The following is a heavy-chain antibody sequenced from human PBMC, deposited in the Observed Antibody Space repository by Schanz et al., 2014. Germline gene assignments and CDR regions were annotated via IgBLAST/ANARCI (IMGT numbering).Heavy chain of an antibody. V-gene: IGHV3-23*01. CDR2: ISGSGDHT. D-gene: IGHD3-10*01. CDR1: GFTFRSYA. J-gene: IGHJ5*02. CDR3: ARAPPLVRGIAGWFGP. Sequence: EVQLLDSGGGLIQPGGSLRLSCAASGFTFRSYAMSWVRQAPGKGLEWVSVISGSGDHTHYADSVKGRFTISRDNSKSTLYLKRNSRRADDTAVYYGARAPPLVRGIAGWFGPWGQGSLVTVSS.